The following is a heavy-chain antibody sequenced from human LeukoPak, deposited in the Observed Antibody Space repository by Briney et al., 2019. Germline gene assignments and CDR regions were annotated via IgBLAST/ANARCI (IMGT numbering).Heavy chain of an antibody. Sequence: ASVKVSCKASGYTFTSYDINWVRQANGQGLEWMGWMNPNSGNTGYAQKFQGRVTMTRNTSISTAYMELSSLRSEDTAAYYCASMGHYYGSGSYGDWGQGTLATVSS. J-gene: IGHJ4*02. CDR2: MNPNSGNT. CDR3: ASMGHYYGSGSYGD. V-gene: IGHV1-8*01. CDR1: GYTFTSYD. D-gene: IGHD3-10*01.